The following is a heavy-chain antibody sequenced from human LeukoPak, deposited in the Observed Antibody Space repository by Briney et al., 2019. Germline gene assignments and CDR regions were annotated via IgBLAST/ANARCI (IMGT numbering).Heavy chain of an antibody. CDR3: ATDLRVDGDFWSGYYYYGMDV. CDR1: GYTLTELS. CDR2: FDPEDGET. D-gene: IGHD3-3*01. J-gene: IGHJ6*02. V-gene: IGHV1-24*01. Sequence: ASVKVSCKVSGYTLTELSMHWVRQAPGKGLEWMGGFDPEDGETIYAQKFQGRVTMTEDTSTDTAYMELSSLRSEDTAVYYCATDLRVDGDFWSGYYYYGMDVWGQGTTVAVSS.